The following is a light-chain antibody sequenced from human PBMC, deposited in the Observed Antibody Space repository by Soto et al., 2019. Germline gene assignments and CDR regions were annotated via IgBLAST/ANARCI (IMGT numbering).Light chain of an antibody. V-gene: IGKV1-5*03. CDR2: KAS. J-gene: IGKJ2*01. CDR1: QSISSW. Sequence: DIQMTQSPSTLSASVGDRVTITCRASQSISSWLAWYQQKPGKAPKLLIYKASSLESGVPSRFSGSGSGTEFTLTISSLQPDDSATDYCQQYNSFAYTFGQGTKLEIK. CDR3: QQYNSFAYT.